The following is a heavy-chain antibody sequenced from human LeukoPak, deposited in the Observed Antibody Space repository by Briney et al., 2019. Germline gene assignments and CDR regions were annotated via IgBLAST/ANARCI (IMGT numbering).Heavy chain of an antibody. CDR1: GGSISSSNW. Sequence: ASGTLSLTCAVSGGSISSSNWWSWVRQPPGKGLEWIGEIYHSGSTNYNPSLKSRVTISVDKSKNQFSLKLSSVTAADTAVYYCASRTSIVGSSPDYWGQGTLVTVSS. D-gene: IGHD6-6*01. V-gene: IGHV4-4*02. J-gene: IGHJ4*02. CDR3: ASRTSIVGSSPDY. CDR2: IYHSGST.